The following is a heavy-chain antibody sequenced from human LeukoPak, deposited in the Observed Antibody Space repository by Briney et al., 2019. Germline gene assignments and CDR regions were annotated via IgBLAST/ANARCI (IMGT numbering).Heavy chain of an antibody. V-gene: IGHV3-53*01. J-gene: IGHJ4*02. CDR3: ARDLTFDY. CDR2: IYSGGST. CDR1: GFTVNSNY. Sequence: GGSLRLSCAVSGFTVNSNYMNWVRQAPGKGLEWVSVIYSGGSTFYADSVKGRFTISRDNSKNTLYLQMNSLRAEDTAVYYCARDLTFDYWGQGALVTVSS. D-gene: IGHD4/OR15-4a*01.